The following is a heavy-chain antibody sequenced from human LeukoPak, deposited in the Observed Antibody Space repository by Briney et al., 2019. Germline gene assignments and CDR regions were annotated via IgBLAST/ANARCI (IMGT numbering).Heavy chain of an antibody. D-gene: IGHD1-14*01. J-gene: IGHJ5*02. CDR3: ARARCHPCEEPHLNWFDP. V-gene: IGHV1-69*13. CDR2: IIPIFGTA. CDR1: GGTFSSYA. Sequence: ASVKVPCKASGGTFSSYAISWVRQAPGQGLEWMGGIIPIFGTANYAQKFQGRVTITADESTSTAYMELSSLRSEDTAVYYCARARCHPCEEPHLNWFDPWGQGTLVTVSS.